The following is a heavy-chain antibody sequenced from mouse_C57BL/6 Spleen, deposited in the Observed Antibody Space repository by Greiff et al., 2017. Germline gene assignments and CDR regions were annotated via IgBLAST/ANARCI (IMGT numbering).Heavy chain of an antibody. CDR3: ASHDSSGYFYYFDY. CDR2: IHPNSGST. D-gene: IGHD3-2*02. V-gene: IGHV1-64*01. J-gene: IGHJ2*01. CDR1: GYTFTSYW. Sequence: QVQLKQPGAELVKPGASVKLSCKASGYTFTSYWMHWVKQRPGQGLEWIGMIHPNSGSTNYNEKFKSKATLTVDKSSSTAYMQLSSLTSEDSAVYYCASHDSSGYFYYFDYWGQGTTLTVSS.